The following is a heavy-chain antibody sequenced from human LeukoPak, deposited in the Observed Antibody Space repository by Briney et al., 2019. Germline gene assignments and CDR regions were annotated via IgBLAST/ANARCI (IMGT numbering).Heavy chain of an antibody. Sequence: KSSETLSLTCTVSGGSISSYYWSWIRQPPGKGLEWIGYIYYSGSTNYNPSLKSRVTISVDTSKNQFSLKLSSVTAADTAVYYCARRGCSDTNCYTWFPDWGQGTLVTVSS. CDR3: ARRGCSDTNCYTWFPD. CDR1: GGSISSYY. J-gene: IGHJ4*02. V-gene: IGHV4-59*01. D-gene: IGHD2-2*02. CDR2: IYYSGST.